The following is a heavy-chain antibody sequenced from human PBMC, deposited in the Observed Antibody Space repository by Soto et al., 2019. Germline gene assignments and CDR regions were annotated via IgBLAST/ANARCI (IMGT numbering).Heavy chain of an antibody. CDR3: ARDGDYYYGMDV. CDR2: IYSGGST. D-gene: IGHD3-3*01. Sequence: LRLSWAASGFTVSSNYMSWVRQAPGKGLEWVSVIYSGGSTYYADSVKGRFTISRDNSKNTLYLQMNSLRAEDTAVYYCARDGDYYYGMDVWGQGTTVTVSS. CDR1: GFTVSSNY. V-gene: IGHV3-53*01. J-gene: IGHJ6*02.